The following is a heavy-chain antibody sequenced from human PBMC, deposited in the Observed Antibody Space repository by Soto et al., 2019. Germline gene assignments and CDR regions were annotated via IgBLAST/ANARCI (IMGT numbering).Heavy chain of an antibody. CDR2: IKQDGSEK. CDR3: ARTTPNYYYYYGMDV. Sequence: PGGSLRLSCAASGFTFSSYWMSWVRQAPGKGLEWVANIKQDGSEKYYVDSVKGRFTISRDNAKNSLYLQMNSLRAEDTAVYYCARTTPNYYYYYGMDVWGQGTTVTVSS. CDR1: GFTFSSYW. V-gene: IGHV3-7*03. J-gene: IGHJ6*02. D-gene: IGHD1-1*01.